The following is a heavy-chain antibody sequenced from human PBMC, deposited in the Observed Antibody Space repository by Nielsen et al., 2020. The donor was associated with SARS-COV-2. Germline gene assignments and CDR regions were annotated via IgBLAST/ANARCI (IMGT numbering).Heavy chain of an antibody. D-gene: IGHD2-15*01. CDR2: ISASGSNTYYT. CDR1: GFTFNSYA. J-gene: IGHJ4*02. Sequence: GGSLRLSCAASGFTFNSYAMSWVRQAPGKGLEWVSSISASGSNTYYTNYADSVKGRFTISRDNSKSTLYLQMNSLRVEDTALYYCARDGKDSKRWHQRVDYCGQGTMVTVSS. V-gene: IGHV3-23*01. CDR3: ARDGKDSKRWHQRVDY.